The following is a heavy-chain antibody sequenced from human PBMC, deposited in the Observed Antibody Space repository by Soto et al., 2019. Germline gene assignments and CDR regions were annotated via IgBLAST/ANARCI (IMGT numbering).Heavy chain of an antibody. CDR1: GFTFSSYW. J-gene: IGHJ4*02. Sequence: GGSLRLSCAASGFTFSSYWMSWVRQAPGKGLEWVANIKQDGSEKYYVDSVKGRFTISRDNAKNSLYLQMNSLRAEDTAVYYCASREAVLHLGELSPHFDYWGQGTLVTVSS. CDR2: IKQDGSEK. CDR3: ASREAVLHLGELSPHFDY. D-gene: IGHD3-16*02. V-gene: IGHV3-7*01.